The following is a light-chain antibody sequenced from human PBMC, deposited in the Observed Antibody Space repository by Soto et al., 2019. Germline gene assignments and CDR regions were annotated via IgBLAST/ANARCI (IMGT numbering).Light chain of an antibody. V-gene: IGKV3-20*01. Sequence: DIVLTQSPGTLSLSPGERATLSCRASQSVSSNYLAWYQHKPGQAPRLLIYAASSRATGIPDRFSGSGSGTDFTLTISRLEPEDFAVYYCQQYGSSRNIFGQGTKLEIK. J-gene: IGKJ2*01. CDR3: QQYGSSRNI. CDR1: QSVSSNY. CDR2: AAS.